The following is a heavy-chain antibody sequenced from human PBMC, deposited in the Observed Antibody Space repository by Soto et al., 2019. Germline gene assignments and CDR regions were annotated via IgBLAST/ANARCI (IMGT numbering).Heavy chain of an antibody. CDR3: ARRYCTTTPCPRSYYTMDG. Sequence: VESLKISWKGSGYIFTSYWISWVRQMPVKGLEWMGRIDPSDSYTNYSPSFQGHVTISADKSISTAYLQWSSLKASDTAMYYCARRYCTTTPCPRSYYTMDGGGQGTTVTGSS. J-gene: IGHJ6*02. D-gene: IGHD2-8*01. V-gene: IGHV5-10-1*01. CDR2: IDPSDSYT. CDR1: GYIFTSYW.